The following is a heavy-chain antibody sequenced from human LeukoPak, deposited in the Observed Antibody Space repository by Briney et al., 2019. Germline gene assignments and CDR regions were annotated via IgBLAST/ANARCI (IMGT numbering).Heavy chain of an antibody. CDR3: ARLSNDYGDYEGHY. D-gene: IGHD4-17*01. V-gene: IGHV4-39*01. J-gene: IGHJ4*02. CDR1: GGFIRDSGYY. Sequence: SETLSLTCTVSGGFIRDSGYYWGWIRQPPGKGPEWIGTVFYSGRTYYNSSLQSRVTISVDTSKNQFSLRLSSVTPADTAIYYCARLSNDYGDYEGHYWGQGTLVTVSP. CDR2: VFYSGRT.